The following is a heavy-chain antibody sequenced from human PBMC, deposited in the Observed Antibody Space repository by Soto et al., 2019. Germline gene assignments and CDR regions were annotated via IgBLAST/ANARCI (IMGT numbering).Heavy chain of an antibody. CDR2: ISGYNGNT. V-gene: IGHV1-18*01. Sequence: QVQLVQSGAEMKQPGASVKVSCKTSGYAFSGYRLSWVRQGPGQGLEWMGWISGYNGNTDYAQKFQGRVTMTTDTSTSTAYIELRSLRSDDTAVYYCASDLGPPHWFDSWGQGTLVTVSS. CDR1: GYAFSGYR. J-gene: IGHJ5*01. CDR3: ASDLGPPHWFDS.